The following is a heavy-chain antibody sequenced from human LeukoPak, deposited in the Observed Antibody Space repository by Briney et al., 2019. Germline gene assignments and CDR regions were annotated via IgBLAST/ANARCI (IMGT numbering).Heavy chain of an antibody. CDR2: ISSSSSYI. CDR1: GFTFSTYN. D-gene: IGHD6-13*01. J-gene: IGHJ4*02. CDR3: ARVVGSSSSWVDY. V-gene: IGHV3-21*01. Sequence: PGGSLRLSCAASGFTFSTYNMNWVRQVPGKGLEWVSSISSSSSYIYYADSVKGRFTISRDNAENSLYLQMNSLRAEDTAVYYCARVVGSSSSWVDYWGQGTLVTVSS.